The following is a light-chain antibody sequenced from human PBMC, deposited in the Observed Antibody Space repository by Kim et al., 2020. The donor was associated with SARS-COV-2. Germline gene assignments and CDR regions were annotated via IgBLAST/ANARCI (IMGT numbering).Light chain of an antibody. CDR2: GTS. Sequence: DIQMTQSPSSLSASVGDRVTIACRASQGIGNSVAWFQQKAGKAPKSLIYGTSTLHSGVPSKFSGSGSGTDFTLTISSLQPEDFATYYCQQYKTYPLTFGGGTKVDIK. J-gene: IGKJ4*01. CDR1: QGIGNS. CDR3: QQYKTYPLT. V-gene: IGKV1-16*02.